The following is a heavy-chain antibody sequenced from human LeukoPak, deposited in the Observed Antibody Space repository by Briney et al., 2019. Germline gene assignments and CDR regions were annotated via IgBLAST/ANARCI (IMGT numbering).Heavy chain of an antibody. CDR1: GFTFSDYA. J-gene: IGHJ6*04. CDR3: AELGITMIGGV. CDR2: MSNDGNLK. V-gene: IGHV3-30*04. D-gene: IGHD3-10*02. Sequence: GGSLRLSCAASGFTFSDYAMHWVRQAPGKGLQWVAVMSNDGNLKYYADSVKGRFTISRDNAKNSLHLQMNSLRAEDTAVYYCAELGITMIGGVWGKGTTVTISS.